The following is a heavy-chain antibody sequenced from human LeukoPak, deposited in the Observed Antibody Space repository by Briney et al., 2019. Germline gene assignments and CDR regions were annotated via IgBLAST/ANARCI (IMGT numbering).Heavy chain of an antibody. Sequence: GGSLRLSCAASGFTFSNYGMAWVRRAPGKGLEWVSGISGSGASTYYADSVMGRFTISRDNSKNTLYLQMNSLRAEDTAIYYCAKGYSSDWYGGAHFDYWGQGTLVTVSS. CDR2: ISGSGAST. D-gene: IGHD6-19*01. J-gene: IGHJ4*02. CDR1: GFTFSNYG. CDR3: AKGYSSDWYGGAHFDY. V-gene: IGHV3-23*01.